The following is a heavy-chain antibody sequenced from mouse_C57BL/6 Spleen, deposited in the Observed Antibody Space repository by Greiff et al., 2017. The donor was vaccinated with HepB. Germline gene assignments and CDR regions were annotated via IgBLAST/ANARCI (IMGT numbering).Heavy chain of an antibody. CDR1: GFSLSTSGMG. V-gene: IGHV8-12*01. CDR2: IYWDDDK. Sequence: QVTLKESGPGLLQSSQTLSLTCSFSGFSLSTSGMGVRWIRQPSGQGLAWLAHIYWDDDKCHNPSLQSRLTITKVTSRNQVCRKITSVDSADTATYSGARIEAIDYGKGPGRYARDYWGKGTSVTVSS. J-gene: IGHJ4*01. D-gene: IGHD2-1*01. CDR3: ARIEAIDYGKGPGRYARDY.